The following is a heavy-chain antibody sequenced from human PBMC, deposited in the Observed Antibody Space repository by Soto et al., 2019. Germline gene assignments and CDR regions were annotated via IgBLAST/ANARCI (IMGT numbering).Heavy chain of an antibody. Sequence: QITLKESGPPLVKPTQTLTLTCTFSGFSLSTSGVGVGWIRQPPGKALEWLALIYWDDDKRYSPSLKSRLTITKATSKNQVVLTMTIMDPVDTATYYCARKQRDSSGYFYFDYWGQGTLVTVSS. CDR1: GFSLSTSGVG. CDR2: IYWDDDK. CDR3: ARKQRDSSGYFYFDY. D-gene: IGHD3-22*01. J-gene: IGHJ4*02. V-gene: IGHV2-5*02.